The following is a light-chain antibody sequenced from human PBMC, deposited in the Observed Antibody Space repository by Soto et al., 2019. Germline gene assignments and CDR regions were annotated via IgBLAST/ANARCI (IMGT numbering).Light chain of an antibody. Sequence: QSALTQPPSASGSPGQSVTISCSGTSSDIGAYNYVSWYQQHPGKAPKLMIYDVFKRPSGVPDRFSGSKSGNTAALTVSGLQAEDEADCYCTSYAGSNNVCVFGTGTKLTVL. CDR1: SSDIGAYNY. J-gene: IGLJ1*01. CDR3: TSYAGSNNVCV. CDR2: DVF. V-gene: IGLV2-8*01.